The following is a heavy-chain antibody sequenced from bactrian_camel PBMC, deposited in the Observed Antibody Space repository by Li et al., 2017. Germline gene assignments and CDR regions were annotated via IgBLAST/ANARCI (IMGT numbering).Heavy chain of an antibody. CDR1: GYMSSAYY. CDR2: IYSRGGMERA. Sequence: QLVESGGGSVQAGGSLKLSCVVSGYMSSAYYITWFRQVPGSEREGVASIYSRGGMERAWYVYSVKGRFTIARNNSENTVYLQMTDLTPNDTAMYYCAAARFGTCDRPDGQYPFVGRGTQVTVS. J-gene: IGHJ4*01. D-gene: IGHD1*01. V-gene: IGHV3S40*01.